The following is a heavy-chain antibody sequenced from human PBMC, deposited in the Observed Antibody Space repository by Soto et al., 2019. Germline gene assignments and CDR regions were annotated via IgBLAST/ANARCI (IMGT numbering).Heavy chain of an antibody. J-gene: IGHJ6*02. Sequence: SVKVSCKASGGTFSSYAISWVRQAPGQGLGWMGGSIPIFGTANYAQKFQGRVTMTADKSTSTAYMELSSLRSEDTAVYYCAISSYAILSGYLGLPYYYFYCMDVWGQGTPVTVSS. V-gene: IGHV1-69*06. CDR3: AISSYAILSGYLGLPYYYFYCMDV. D-gene: IGHD3-9*01. CDR2: SIPIFGTA. CDR1: GGTFSSYA.